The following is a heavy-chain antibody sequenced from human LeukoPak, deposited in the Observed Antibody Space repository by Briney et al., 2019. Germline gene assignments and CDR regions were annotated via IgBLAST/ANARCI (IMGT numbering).Heavy chain of an antibody. CDR1: GYTFTSYG. D-gene: IGHD3-10*01. CDR3: AKIQYYGSGSYYALDH. CDR2: ISAYNGDT. Sequence: ASVKVSCKASGYTFTSYGINWVRQAPGQGLEWMGWISAYNGDTNYAQKLQGRVTMTTDTSTSTAYMELRSLRSDDTAVYYCAKIQYYGSGSYYALDHWGQGTLVTVSS. V-gene: IGHV1-18*01. J-gene: IGHJ4*02.